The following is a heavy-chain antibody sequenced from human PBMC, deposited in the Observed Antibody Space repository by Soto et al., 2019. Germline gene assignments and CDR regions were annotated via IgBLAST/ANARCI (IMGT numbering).Heavy chain of an antibody. Sequence: ASVKVSCKASGYTFTSYDINWVRQATGQGLEWMGWMNPNSGNTGYAQKFQGRFTMTRNTSISTAYMELSSLRSEDTAVYYCARVSGDYYYMDVWGEGTTVTVSS. CDR3: ARVSGDYYYMDV. V-gene: IGHV1-8*01. J-gene: IGHJ6*03. CDR1: GYTFTSYD. CDR2: MNPNSGNT.